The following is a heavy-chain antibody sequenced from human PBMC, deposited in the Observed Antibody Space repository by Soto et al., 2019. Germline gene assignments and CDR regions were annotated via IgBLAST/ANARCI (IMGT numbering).Heavy chain of an antibody. CDR1: VYSFTSYG. CDR3: ARDSGYYYGSGSRGVDY. J-gene: IGHJ4*02. D-gene: IGHD3-10*01. Sequence: GXSVKVSCKASVYSFTSYGISWVRPAPGQGLEWMGWISAYNGNTNYAQKLQGRVTMTTDTSTSTAYMELRSLRSDDTAVYYCARDSGYYYGSGSRGVDYWGQGTLVTVSS. V-gene: IGHV1-18*01. CDR2: ISAYNGNT.